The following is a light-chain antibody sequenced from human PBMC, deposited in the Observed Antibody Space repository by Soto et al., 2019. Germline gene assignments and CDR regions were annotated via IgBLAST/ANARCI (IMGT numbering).Light chain of an antibody. CDR3: CSFADFTYV. V-gene: IGLV2-8*01. J-gene: IGLJ1*01. CDR2: EVT. CDR1: SSDVGGYNY. Sequence: QSVLTQPPSASGSPGQSVAISCTGTSSDVGGYNYVSWYQQHPGTAPKLIICEVTKRPSGVSTRFSGSKSGNTASLTISGLQAVDEADYYCCSFADFTYVFGTGTKVTVL.